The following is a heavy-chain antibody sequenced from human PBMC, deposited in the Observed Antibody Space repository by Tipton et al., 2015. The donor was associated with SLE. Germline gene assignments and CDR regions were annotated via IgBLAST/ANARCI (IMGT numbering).Heavy chain of an antibody. Sequence: TLSLTCAIYAGSFSGYYWSWIRQPPGKGLAWIGEINHSGSTNYNPSLKSRVTISVDTSKNQFSLNLSSLTAADTAVYYCAREVNIVDDSDAFDIWGQGTMVTVSP. J-gene: IGHJ3*02. CDR2: INHSGST. V-gene: IGHV4-34*01. CDR1: AGSFSGYY. D-gene: IGHD5/OR15-5a*01. CDR3: AREVNIVDDSDAFDI.